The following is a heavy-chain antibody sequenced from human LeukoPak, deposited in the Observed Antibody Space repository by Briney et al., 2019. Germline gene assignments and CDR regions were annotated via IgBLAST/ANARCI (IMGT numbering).Heavy chain of an antibody. D-gene: IGHD2-15*01. CDR1: GYTFTTHY. CDR2: MDPNSGKT. V-gene: IGHV1-8*01. CDR3: ARGTERDWPGRAAY. Sequence: ASVKVSCKASGYTFTTHYINWVRQATGQGLEWVGWMDPNSGKTAYAQKFQGRVTMTGNTPISTAYMELSSLTSEDTAVYCCARGTERDWPGRAAYWGQGTLVTVSS. J-gene: IGHJ4*02.